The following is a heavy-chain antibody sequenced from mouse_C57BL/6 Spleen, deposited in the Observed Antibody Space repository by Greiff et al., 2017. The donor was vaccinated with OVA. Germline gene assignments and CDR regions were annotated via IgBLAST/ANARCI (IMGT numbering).Heavy chain of an antibody. CDR2: IYPSDSET. CDR3: AISYVHHFLDH. Sequence: QVQLQQPGAELVRPGSSVKLSCKASGYTFTSYWMDWVKQRPGQGLEWIGNIYPSDSETHYNQKFKDKATLTVDKSSSTAYMHLSSLTSEDCAVYYCAISYVHHFLDHGGQGPSLTVPS. V-gene: IGHV1-61*01. J-gene: IGHJ2*02. D-gene: IGHD2-10*02. CDR1: GYTFTSYW.